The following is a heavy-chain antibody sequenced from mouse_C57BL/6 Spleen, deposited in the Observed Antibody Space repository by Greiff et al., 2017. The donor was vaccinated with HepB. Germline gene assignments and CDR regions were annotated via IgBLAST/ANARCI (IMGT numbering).Heavy chain of an antibody. CDR3: ARWELLRGAY. CDR1: GYTFTSYW. V-gene: IGHV1-64*01. Sequence: QVQLQQPGAELVKPGASVKLSCKASGYTFTSYWMHWVKQRPGQGLEWTGMIHPNSGSTNYNEKFKSKATLTVDKSSSTAYMQLSSLTSEDSAVYYCARWELLRGAYWGQGTLVTVSA. D-gene: IGHD1-1*01. J-gene: IGHJ3*01. CDR2: IHPNSGST.